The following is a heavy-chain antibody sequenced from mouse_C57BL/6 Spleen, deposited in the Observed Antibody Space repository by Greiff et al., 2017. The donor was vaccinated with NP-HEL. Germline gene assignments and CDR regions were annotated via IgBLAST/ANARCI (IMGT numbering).Heavy chain of an antibody. CDR1: GYTFTDYN. D-gene: IGHD2-3*01. CDR3: ARPYDGYYGGLFAY. V-gene: IGHV1-22*01. J-gene: IGHJ3*01. Sequence: VQLQQSGPELVKPGASVKMSCKASGYTFTDYNMHWVKQSHGKSLEWIGYINPNNGGTSYNQKFKGKATLTVNKSSSTAYMELRSLTSEESAVYYCARPYDGYYGGLFAYWGQGTLVTVSA. CDR2: INPNNGGT.